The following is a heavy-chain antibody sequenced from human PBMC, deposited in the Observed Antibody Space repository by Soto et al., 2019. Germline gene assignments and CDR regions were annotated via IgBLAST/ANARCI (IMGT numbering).Heavy chain of an antibody. CDR3: ATRHQLLFSEAFDI. J-gene: IGHJ3*02. CDR1: GYTLTEFS. D-gene: IGHD2-2*01. Sequence: ASVKVSCKVSGYTLTEFSMHWVRQAPGKGLEWMGGFDPEDGETIYAQKFQGRVTMTEDTSTDTAYMELSSLRSEDTAVYYCATRHQLLFSEAFDIWGQGTMVTVSS. V-gene: IGHV1-24*01. CDR2: FDPEDGET.